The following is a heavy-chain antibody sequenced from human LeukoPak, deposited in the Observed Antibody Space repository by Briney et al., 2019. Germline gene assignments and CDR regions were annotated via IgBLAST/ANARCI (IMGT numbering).Heavy chain of an antibody. V-gene: IGHV4-34*01. CDR3: ARAVISSSWYV. J-gene: IGHJ4*02. Sequence: PSEPLSLTCAVYGGSFSGYYWSWIRQPPGKGLEWIAEINHSGSTNYNPSLKSRVTISVDTSKNQFSLKLSSVTAADTAVYYCARAVISSSWYVWGQGTLVTVSS. CDR2: INHSGST. CDR1: GGSFSGYY. D-gene: IGHD6-13*01.